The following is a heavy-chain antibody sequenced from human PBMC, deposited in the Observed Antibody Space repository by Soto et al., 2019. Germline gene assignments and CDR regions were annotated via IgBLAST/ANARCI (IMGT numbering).Heavy chain of an antibody. J-gene: IGHJ4*02. CDR2: IYSDGST. CDR3: ARDQQDY. V-gene: IGHV3-66*01. Sequence: EVQLVESGGGLVQPGGSLRLSCAASGFIVSSNYMSWVRQAPAKGLEWVALIYSDGSTYYADSVRGRFTISRDSSKNTLYLQMNSLRAEDTAVYYCARDQQDYWGQGTLVTVSS. CDR1: GFIVSSNY.